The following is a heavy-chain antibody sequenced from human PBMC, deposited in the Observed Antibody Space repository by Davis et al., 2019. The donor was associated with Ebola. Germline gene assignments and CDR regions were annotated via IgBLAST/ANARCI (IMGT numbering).Heavy chain of an antibody. V-gene: IGHV3-23*01. CDR1: GFTFSSYA. CDR2: ISARSIT. Sequence: GGSLRLSCAASGFTFSSYAMSWVRQAPGKGLEWVSAISARSITYYADSVKGRFTISRDNSKNTLSLQMNSLRAEDTAVYYCARDSRQSTHYDFWSGTYSAYYYYYGMDVWGQGTTVTVSS. J-gene: IGHJ6*02. D-gene: IGHD3-3*01. CDR3: ARDSRQSTHYDFWSGTYSAYYYYYGMDV.